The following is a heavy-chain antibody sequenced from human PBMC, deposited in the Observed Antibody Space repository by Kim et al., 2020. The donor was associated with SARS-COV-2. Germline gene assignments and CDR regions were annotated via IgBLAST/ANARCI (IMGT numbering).Heavy chain of an antibody. D-gene: IGHD1-1*01. CDR3: ARARRQLWSFDP. CDR1: GYTFPNFF. V-gene: IGHV1-18*01. Sequence: ASVNVSCKASGYTFPNFFITWVRQAPGQGLEWLGWISPYSGDTNYAQKFQDRLTMTTDASTTTAYLELSRLRADDTAIYYCARARRQLWSFDPWGQGTLV. CDR2: ISPYSGDT. J-gene: IGHJ5*02.